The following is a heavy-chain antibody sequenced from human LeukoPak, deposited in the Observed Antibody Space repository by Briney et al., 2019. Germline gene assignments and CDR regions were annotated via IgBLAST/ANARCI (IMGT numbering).Heavy chain of an antibody. Sequence: AAVKVSCKASGGTFSRYAISWVRQAPGRGGEWVGGIFPILGAANYAQMFQGRVTISADDSTSTAYLELSSLRSEDTAVYYCARDPPGGDYDSSGYYSPYYYYLDVWGKGPTVTVSS. CDR3: ARDPPGGDYDSSGYYSPYYYYLDV. CDR1: GGTFSRYA. V-gene: IGHV1-69*01. CDR2: IFPILGAA. J-gene: IGHJ6*03. D-gene: IGHD3-22*01.